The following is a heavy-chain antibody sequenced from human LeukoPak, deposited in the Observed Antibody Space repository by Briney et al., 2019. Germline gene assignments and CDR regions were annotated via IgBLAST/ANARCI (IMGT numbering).Heavy chain of an antibody. J-gene: IGHJ4*02. Sequence: SETLSLTCAVYGGSFSGYFWSWIRQPPGKGLEWIGGVDHRGSTKYNPSLRSRVTISEDTSKKNQLSLKLSSVTAADTAVYYCARGPPLTYSGTGGYYFFDYWGQGILVTVSS. CDR3: ARGPPLTYSGTGGYYFFDY. V-gene: IGHV4-34*01. CDR2: VDHRGST. CDR1: GGSFSGYF. D-gene: IGHD3-22*01.